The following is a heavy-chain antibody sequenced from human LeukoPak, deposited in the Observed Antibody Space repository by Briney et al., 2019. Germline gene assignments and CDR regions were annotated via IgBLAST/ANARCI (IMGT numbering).Heavy chain of an antibody. J-gene: IGHJ4*02. CDR2: ISSSDNNI. D-gene: IGHD6-13*01. Sequence: PGGSLRLSCAASGFTFSDCYMTWLRQAPGKGLEWISYISSSDNNIYYADSVKGRFTISRDNAKNSLYLQMNSLRVEDTAVYYCARDDTTIAARPDYWGQGTLVTVSS. V-gene: IGHV3-11*04. CDR1: GFTFSDCY. CDR3: ARDDTTIAARPDY.